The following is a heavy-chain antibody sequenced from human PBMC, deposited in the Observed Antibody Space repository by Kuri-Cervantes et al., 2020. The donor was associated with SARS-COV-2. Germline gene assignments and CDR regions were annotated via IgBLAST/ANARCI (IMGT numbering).Heavy chain of an antibody. CDR3: ARDDVPREVLATAMMGFYGMDV. D-gene: IGHD3-22*01. CDR1: GYTFTSYY. V-gene: IGHV1-18*04. J-gene: IGHJ6*02. CDR2: ISAYNGNT. Sequence: ASVKVSCKASGYTFTSYYMHWVRQAPGQGLEWMGWISAYNGNTNYAQKLQGRVTMTTDTSTSTAYMELSSLRSEDTAVYYCARDDVPREVLATAMMGFYGMDVWGQGTTVTVSS.